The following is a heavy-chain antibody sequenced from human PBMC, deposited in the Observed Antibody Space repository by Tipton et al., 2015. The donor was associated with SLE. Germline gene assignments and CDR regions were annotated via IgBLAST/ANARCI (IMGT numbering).Heavy chain of an antibody. CDR3: ASGGHIDY. CDR1: GFGFSTSS. J-gene: IGHJ4*02. Sequence: SLRLSCVASGFGFSTSSMNWVRQAPGMGLQWVSSISSPGTHTSYADPLKGRFTISRDNAKNSLFLQMNSLRAEDTAVYYCASGGHIDYLGQGTLVTVSS. CDR2: ISSPGTHT. V-gene: IGHV3-21*01. D-gene: IGHD3-10*01.